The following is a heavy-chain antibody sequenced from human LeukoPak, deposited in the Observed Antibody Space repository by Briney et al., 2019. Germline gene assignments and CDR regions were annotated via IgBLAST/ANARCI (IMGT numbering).Heavy chain of an antibody. CDR1: GYTFHSCW. J-gene: IGHJ4*02. CDR2: IYPGDSDT. D-gene: IGHD1-1*01. CDR3: ARLIDPGGTYYFGY. Sequence: GESLKISCKGSGYTFHSCWIAWVRQMPGKGLEWMGIIYPGDSDTRYSPSFQGQVTISADKSIRTAYLQWSSLKASDTAMYYCARLIDPGGTYYFGYWGQGTLVTVSS. V-gene: IGHV5-51*01.